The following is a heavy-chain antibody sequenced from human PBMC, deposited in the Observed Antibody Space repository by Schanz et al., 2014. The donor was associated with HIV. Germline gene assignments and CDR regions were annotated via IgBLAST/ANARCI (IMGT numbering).Heavy chain of an antibody. Sequence: QVQLLQSGTEVKTPGASVKVSCKTSGYGFTNYGVTWVRQAPGQGLEWMGWMNPNSGHTGYAQKFQGRVDMTRTTSISTAYMELRGLTSEDTAVYYCARTRGYSGYDPPYYYYYGMDVWGQGTTLTVSS. CDR1: GYGFTNYG. V-gene: IGHV1-8*02. D-gene: IGHD5-12*01. CDR3: ARTRGYSGYDPPYYYYYGMDV. J-gene: IGHJ6*02. CDR2: MNPNSGHT.